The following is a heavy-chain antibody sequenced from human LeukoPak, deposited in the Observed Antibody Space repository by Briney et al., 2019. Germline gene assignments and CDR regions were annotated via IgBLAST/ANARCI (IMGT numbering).Heavy chain of an antibody. CDR3: ARRGYCSGGSCFSAAFDI. V-gene: IGHV5-51*01. D-gene: IGHD2-15*01. CDR1: GYSFISYW. CDR2: VYPGDSDT. J-gene: IGHJ3*02. Sequence: GESLKISCKGSGYSFISYWIGWVRQMPGKGLEWMGIVYPGDSDTRYSPSFQGQVTISADKSISTAYLQWSSLEASDTAMYYCARRGYCSGGSCFSAAFDIWGQGTMVTVSS.